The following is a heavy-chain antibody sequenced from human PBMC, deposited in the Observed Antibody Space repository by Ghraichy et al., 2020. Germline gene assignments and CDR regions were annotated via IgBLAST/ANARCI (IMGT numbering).Heavy chain of an antibody. CDR2: ISAYNGNT. V-gene: IGHV1-18*01. CDR1: GYTFTSYG. Sequence: ASVKVSCKASGYTFTSYGISWVRRAPGQGLEWMGWISAYNGNTNYAQKLQGRVTMTTDTSTSTAYMELRSLRSDDTAVYYCARAVGGEAYCGGDCYYNWFDPWGQGTLVTVSS. CDR3: ARAVGGEAYCGGDCYYNWFDP. D-gene: IGHD2-21*02. J-gene: IGHJ5*02.